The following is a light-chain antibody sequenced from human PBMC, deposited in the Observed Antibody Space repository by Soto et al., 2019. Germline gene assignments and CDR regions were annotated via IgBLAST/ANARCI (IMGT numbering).Light chain of an antibody. CDR2: AAS. J-gene: IGKJ4*01. Sequence: DIQITQSPSSVSASVGDRVTITCRASQDISSWLAWYQQKPGKVPSLLISAASTLQSGVPSRFSGSGSGTDFTLTIISLQPEDIAAYYCQQTNSFPLTFGGGTKVDIK. CDR1: QDISSW. CDR3: QQTNSFPLT. V-gene: IGKV1D-12*01.